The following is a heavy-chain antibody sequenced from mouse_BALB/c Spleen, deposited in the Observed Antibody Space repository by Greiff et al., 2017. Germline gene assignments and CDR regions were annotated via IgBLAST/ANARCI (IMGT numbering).Heavy chain of an antibody. CDR3: ARRKINWDFDY. Sequence: EVKLVESGGGLVQPGGSRKLSCAASGFTFSSFGMHWVRQAPEKGLEWVAYISSGSSTIYYADTVKGRFTISRDNPKNTLFLQMTSLRSEDTAMYYCARRKINWDFDYWGQGTTLTVSS. J-gene: IGHJ2*01. CDR1: GFTFSSFG. CDR2: ISSGSSTI. V-gene: IGHV5-17*02. D-gene: IGHD4-1*01.